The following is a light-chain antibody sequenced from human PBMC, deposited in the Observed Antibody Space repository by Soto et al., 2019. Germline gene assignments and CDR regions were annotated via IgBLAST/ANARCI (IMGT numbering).Light chain of an antibody. V-gene: IGKV1-12*01. J-gene: IGKJ4*01. CDR3: QHANSFPLT. CDR2: AAS. CDR1: QGISSW. Sequence: DIQMTQSPSSVCASVGDRVTITCRASQGISSWLAWYQQKPGKAPNLQIYAASSLQSGTPSRFSGSGSGTDFNLTISSLQPEVFATCFFQHANSFPLTFGGGTKVEIK.